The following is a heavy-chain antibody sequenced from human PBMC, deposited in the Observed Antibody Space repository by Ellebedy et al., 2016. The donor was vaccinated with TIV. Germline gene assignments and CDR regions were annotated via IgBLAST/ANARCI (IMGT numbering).Heavy chain of an antibody. J-gene: IGHJ4*02. CDR2: ISGSGGST. CDR3: ARGGSYYADY. D-gene: IGHD1-26*01. V-gene: IGHV3-23*01. Sequence: GESLKISCAASGFTFSSYAMSWVRQAPGKGLEWVSAISGSGGSTYYADSVKGRFTISRDNSKNTLYLQMNSLGAEDTAVYYCARGGSYYADYWGQGTLVTVSS. CDR1: GFTFSSYA.